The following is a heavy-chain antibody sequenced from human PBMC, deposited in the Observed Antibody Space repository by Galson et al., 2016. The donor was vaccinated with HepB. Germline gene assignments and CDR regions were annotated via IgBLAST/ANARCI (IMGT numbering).Heavy chain of an antibody. CDR1: GYSFSSYW. V-gene: IGHV5-10-1*01. Sequence: QSGAEVKKPGESLRISRKGSGYSFSSYWITWVRQMPGKGLEWMGRIDPGDSYTKYSPSFQGHVTISADKSISTAYLQWSSLQASDTAMYFCARLPLRISPTDWDFDVWGRGTLVIVSS. D-gene: IGHD4-17*01. J-gene: IGHJ2*01. CDR3: ARLPLRISPTDWDFDV. CDR2: IDPGDSYT.